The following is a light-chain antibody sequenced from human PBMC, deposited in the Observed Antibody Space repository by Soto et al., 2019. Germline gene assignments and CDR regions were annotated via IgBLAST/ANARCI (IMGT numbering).Light chain of an antibody. CDR1: QSVSSNS. J-gene: IGKJ1*01. Sequence: IVLTQSPDTLSLSPGDRATLSCRSTQSVSSNSLAWYQQKPGQAPRLLIYGASSRATGIAARFSGSGSGTDFTLTISSLEPEDFSVYYCQQVSSWVRTFGQGTKVDTK. V-gene: IGKV3D-20*02. CDR2: GAS. CDR3: QQVSSWVRT.